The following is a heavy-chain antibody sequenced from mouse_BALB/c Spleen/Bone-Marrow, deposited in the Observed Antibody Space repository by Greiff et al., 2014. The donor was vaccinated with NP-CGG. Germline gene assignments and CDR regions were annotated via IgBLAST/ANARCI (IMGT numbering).Heavy chain of an antibody. J-gene: IGHJ2*01. CDR1: GFTFSSFG. CDR3: VRSGSSSGYFDY. D-gene: IGHD1-1*01. V-gene: IGHV5-17*02. Sequence: EVKLMESGGGLVQPGGSWKLSCAASGFTFSSFGMHWVRQAPEKGLEWVAYFSSGSSTIYYGDTVMGRFTISRDNPKNTLFLQMTSLRSEDTATYYCVRSGSSSGYFDYWGQGTTLTVSS. CDR2: FSSGSSTI.